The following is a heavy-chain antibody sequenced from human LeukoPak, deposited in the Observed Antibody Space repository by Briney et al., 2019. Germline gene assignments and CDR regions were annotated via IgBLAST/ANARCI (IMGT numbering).Heavy chain of an antibody. CDR3: ARGVGTKLLWFGESSHIDY. CDR2: MNPNSGNT. D-gene: IGHD3-10*01. J-gene: IGHJ4*02. CDR1: GYTFTSYD. V-gene: IGHV1-8*01. Sequence: GASVKVSCKASGYTFTSYDINGVRQATGQGLEWMGWMNPNSGNTGYAQKFQGRVTMTRNTSISTAYMELSSLRSEDTAVYYCARGVGTKLLWFGESSHIDYWGQGTLVTVSS.